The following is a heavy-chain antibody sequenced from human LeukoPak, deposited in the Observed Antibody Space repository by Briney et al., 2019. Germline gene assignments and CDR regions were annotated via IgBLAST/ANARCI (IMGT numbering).Heavy chain of an antibody. CDR2: IGKTSRDM. V-gene: IGHV3-21*01. D-gene: IGHD1-14*01. J-gene: IGHJ4*02. Sequence: PGGSLRLSCAASGFSFSTSTVNWVRQAPGKGLEWISSIGKTSRDMYYADSVRGRFTISRDNAKNSLFLLMNSLRVEDTSVYYCVRGDNRDYWGQGTLVTVSS. CDR3: VRGDNRDY. CDR1: GFSFSTST.